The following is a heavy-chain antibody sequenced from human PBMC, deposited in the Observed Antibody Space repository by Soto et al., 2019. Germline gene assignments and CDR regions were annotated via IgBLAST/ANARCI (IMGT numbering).Heavy chain of an antibody. V-gene: IGHV4-39*01. J-gene: IGHJ6*02. D-gene: IGHD5-18*01. CDR3: ARLGSYGPRWYYYGMDV. Sequence: QLQLQESGPGLVKPSETLSLTCTVSGGSISSSSYYWGWIRQPPGKGLEWIGSIYYSGSTYYNPSLKSRVTISVDTSKNQFSLKLSSVTAADTAVYYCARLGSYGPRWYYYGMDVWGQGTTVTVSS. CDR2: IYYSGST. CDR1: GGSISSSSYY.